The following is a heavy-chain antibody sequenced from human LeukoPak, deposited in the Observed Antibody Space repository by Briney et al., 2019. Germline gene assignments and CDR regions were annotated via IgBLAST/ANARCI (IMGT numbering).Heavy chain of an antibody. J-gene: IGHJ2*01. V-gene: IGHV4-61*01. CDR1: GYSISSGYY. CDR2: IYYSGST. Sequence: RPSETLSLTCIVSGYSISSGYYWGWIRQPPGKGLEWIGYIYYSGSTNYNPSLKSRVTISVDTSKNQFSLKLSSVTAADTAVYYCARVHYYDSSGYWGVQYFDLWGRGTQVTVSS. D-gene: IGHD3-22*01. CDR3: ARVHYYDSSGYWGVQYFDL.